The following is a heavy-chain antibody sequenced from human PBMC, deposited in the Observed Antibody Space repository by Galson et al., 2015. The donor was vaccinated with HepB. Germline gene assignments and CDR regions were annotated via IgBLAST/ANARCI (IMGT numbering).Heavy chain of an antibody. J-gene: IGHJ6*02. Sequence: SLRLSCAVSGFTFSSYSMNWVRQAPGKGLEWVSSISSSSSYIYYADSVKGRFTISRDNAKNSLYLQMNSLRAEDTAVYYCARVVYCSSTSCYEYYYGMDVWGQGTTVTVSS. CDR2: ISSSSSYI. D-gene: IGHD2-2*01. CDR3: ARVVYCSSTSCYEYYYGMDV. CDR1: GFTFSSYS. V-gene: IGHV3-21*01.